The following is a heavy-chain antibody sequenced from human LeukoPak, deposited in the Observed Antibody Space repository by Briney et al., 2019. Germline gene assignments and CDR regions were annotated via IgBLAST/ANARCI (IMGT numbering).Heavy chain of an antibody. CDR2: IWYDGSNK. D-gene: IGHD1-26*01. J-gene: IGHJ4*02. V-gene: IGHV3-33*01. CDR1: GFTFSSYG. CDR3: ARDAGIFTQYDY. Sequence: GRSLSLSCAASGFTFSSYGMHWVRQAPGKGLEWVAVIWYDGSNKYYADSVKGRFTISRDNSKNTLYLQMHSLRAEDTAVYYCARDAGIFTQYDYWGQGTLVTVSS.